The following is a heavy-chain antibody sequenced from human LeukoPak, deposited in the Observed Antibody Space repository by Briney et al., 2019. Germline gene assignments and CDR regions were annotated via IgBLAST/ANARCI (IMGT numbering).Heavy chain of an antibody. V-gene: IGHV3-30*02. CDR2: IRHDGSNT. CDR1: GFTLSNYD. J-gene: IGHJ4*02. CDR3: AKAVRYSSSWYDN. D-gene: IGHD6-13*01. Sequence: GGSLRLSCTASGFTLSNYDMNWVRQAPGKGLEWVAFIRHDGSNTYHADSVKGRFTISRDNSKNTLFLQLNSLRPEDTALYYCAKAVRYSSSWYDNWGQGTLLTVSS.